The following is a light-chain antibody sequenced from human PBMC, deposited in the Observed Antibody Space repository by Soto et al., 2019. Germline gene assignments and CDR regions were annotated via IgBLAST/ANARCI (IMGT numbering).Light chain of an antibody. V-gene: IGLV2-14*01. CDR1: SSDVGGYNS. CDR3: SSYTSSDTLV. CDR2: EVT. J-gene: IGLJ1*01. Sequence: QSVLTQPASVSGSPGLSITISCTVTSSDVGGYNSVSWYQQHPGKSPKLLIHEVTDRPSGVSSRFSGSKSGNTASLIISGLQADDEADYYCSSYTSSDTLVFGTGTKVTVL.